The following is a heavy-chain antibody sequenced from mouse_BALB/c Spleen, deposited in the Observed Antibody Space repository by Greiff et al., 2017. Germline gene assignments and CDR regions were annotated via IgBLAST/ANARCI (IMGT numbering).Heavy chain of an antibody. CDR2: IRLKSNNYAT. Sequence: EVKVEESGGGLVQPGGSMKLSCVASGFTFSNYWMNWVRQSPEKGLEWVAEIRLKSNNYATHYAESVKGRFTISRDDSKSSVYLQMNNLRAEDTGIYYCTGPFAYWGQGTLVTVSA. V-gene: IGHV6-6*02. J-gene: IGHJ3*01. CDR1: GFTFSNYW. CDR3: TGPFAY.